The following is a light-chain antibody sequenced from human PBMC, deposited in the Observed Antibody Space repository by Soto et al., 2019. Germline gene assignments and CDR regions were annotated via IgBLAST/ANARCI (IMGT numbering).Light chain of an antibody. V-gene: IGKV1-5*03. CDR2: KAS. CDR1: QTISTL. J-gene: IGKJ5*01. Sequence: DIQMTQSPSTLSASVGDRVIITCRASQTISTLLAWYQQKPGRAPTLLIYKASTLESGVPSRFSGSGSGTEFSLTISSLQPDDFATYYCQQYSSYPLTFGQGTRLEIK. CDR3: QQYSSYPLT.